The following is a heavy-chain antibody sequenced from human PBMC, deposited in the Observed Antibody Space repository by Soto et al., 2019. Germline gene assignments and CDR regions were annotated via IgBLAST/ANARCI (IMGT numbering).Heavy chain of an antibody. D-gene: IGHD3-3*01. CDR2: IYGSGST. CDR1: GGAIGSHY. CDR3: ARGQRFSDWFDP. J-gene: IGHJ5*02. Sequence: QIQLQESGPGLVKPSETLSLTCTISGGAIGSHYWTWIRQPAGKGLEWIGRIYGSGSTKYNPSLQSRVTKSLDTSKNQCSLRLESVAAADTAVYYCARGQRFSDWFDPWGQGTLVTVSS. V-gene: IGHV4-4*07.